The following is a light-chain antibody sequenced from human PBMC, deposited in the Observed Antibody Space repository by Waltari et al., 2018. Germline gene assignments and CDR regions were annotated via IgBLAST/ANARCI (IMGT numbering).Light chain of an antibody. CDR2: EAS. V-gene: IGKV1-5*03. CDR1: QSIGYW. CDR3: QHYNRFSQT. Sequence: DIQMTQSPSTLSASVGDRVTITCRASQSIGYWLAWYQQKAGKAPKLLISEASNLESGVPPMFSGSGAGTEFTLTISSLQPDDFATYYCQHYNRFSQTFDQGTKVAI. J-gene: IGKJ1*01.